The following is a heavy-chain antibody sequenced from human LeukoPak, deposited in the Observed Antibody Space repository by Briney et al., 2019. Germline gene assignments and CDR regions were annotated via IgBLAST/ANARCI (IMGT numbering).Heavy chain of an antibody. J-gene: IGHJ5*02. Sequence: GGSLRLSCVASGFTFTSDAMNWGRQAPGKGLEWVSSTVSRGTTQYADSVKGRFTVSRDTSKNTLYLQMNSLRADDTAVYYCAKCSTSAYTTGWCNWIDPWGQGTLVTVSS. CDR1: GFTFTSDA. CDR2: TVSRGTT. V-gene: IGHV3-23*01. CDR3: AKCSTSAYTTGWCNWIDP. D-gene: IGHD6-19*01.